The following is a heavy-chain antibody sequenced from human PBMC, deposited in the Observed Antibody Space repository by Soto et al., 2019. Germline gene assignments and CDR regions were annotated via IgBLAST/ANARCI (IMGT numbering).Heavy chain of an antibody. CDR3: ARGPRFLEWFLTKNDFDY. Sequence: GGSLRLSCAASGFPFNNYAMNWVRQAPGRGLEWVSHITPAGAVTYADSVTGRFTISRDNAKNSLYLQMNSLRAEDTAVYYCARGPRFLEWFLTKNDFDYWGQGTLVTVSS. V-gene: IGHV3-21*05. CDR1: GFPFNNYA. J-gene: IGHJ4*02. D-gene: IGHD3-3*01. CDR2: ITPAGAV.